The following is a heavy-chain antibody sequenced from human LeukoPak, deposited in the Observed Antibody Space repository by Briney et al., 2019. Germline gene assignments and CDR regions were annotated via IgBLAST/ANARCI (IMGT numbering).Heavy chain of an antibody. CDR3: AREVEGYCGPTSCSQNYYMDV. CDR1: GYTFTSYD. D-gene: IGHD2-2*01. CDR2: MNPNSGNT. J-gene: IGHJ6*03. V-gene: IGHV1-8*01. Sequence: ASVKVSCKASGYTFTSYDINWVRQATGQGLEWMGWMNPNSGNTGYAQKFQGRVTMTRNTSISTAYMELSSLRSDDTAVYYCAREVEGYCGPTSCSQNYYMDVWGKGTTVTVSS.